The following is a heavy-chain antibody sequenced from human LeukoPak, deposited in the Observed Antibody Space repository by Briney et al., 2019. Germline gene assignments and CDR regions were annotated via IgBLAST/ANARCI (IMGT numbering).Heavy chain of an antibody. V-gene: IGHV4-39*02. CDR3: AREGTAGTNLNWFDP. CDR2: IYYGGST. D-gene: IGHD1-1*01. CDR1: GGSISSNTYY. Sequence: PSETLSLTCTVSGGSISSNTYYWDWIRQPPGKGLECIGSIYYGGSTYYNPSLKSRVIISVDTSKNQFSLKLSSVTAADTAVYYCAREGTAGTNLNWFDPWGQGTLVTVSS. J-gene: IGHJ5*02.